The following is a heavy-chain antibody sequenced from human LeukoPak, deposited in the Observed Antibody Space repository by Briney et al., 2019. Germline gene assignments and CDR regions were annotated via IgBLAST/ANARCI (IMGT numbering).Heavy chain of an antibody. J-gene: IGHJ4*02. V-gene: IGHV4-39*07. CDR1: GGSISSSSYY. D-gene: IGHD2-8*01. Sequence: SETLSLTCTVSGGSISSSSYYWGWIRQPPGKGLEWIGSIYYSGSTYYNPSLKSRVTISVDTSKNQFSLKLSSVTAADTAVYYCARRSNLVYAIDPYDYWGQGTLVTVSS. CDR3: ARRSNLVYAIDPYDY. CDR2: IYYSGST.